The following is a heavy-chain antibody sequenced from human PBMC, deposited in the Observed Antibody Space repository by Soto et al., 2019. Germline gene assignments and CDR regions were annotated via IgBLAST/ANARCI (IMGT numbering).Heavy chain of an antibody. V-gene: IGHV1-8*01. CDR2: MNPNSGNT. Sequence: ASVKVSCKASGYTFTSYDINWVRQATGQGLEWMGWMNPNSGNTGYAQKFQGRVTMTRNTSISTAYMELSSLRSEDTAVYYCARELSSSWRFDYWGQGTLVTVPS. D-gene: IGHD6-13*01. CDR1: GYTFTSYD. J-gene: IGHJ4*02. CDR3: ARELSSSWRFDY.